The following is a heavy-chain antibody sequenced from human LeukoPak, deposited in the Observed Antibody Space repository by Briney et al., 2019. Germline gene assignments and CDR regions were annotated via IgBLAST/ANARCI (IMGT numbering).Heavy chain of an antibody. V-gene: IGHV4-61*01. CDR1: GVSVSSGSYY. CDR3: ARVVGTTYYYDSSGYYAFDI. J-gene: IGHJ3*02. Sequence: SETLPLTCTVSGVSVSSGSYYSSWIRQPPGKGLEWIGYIYYSGSTNYNPSLKSRVTISVDTSKNQFSLKLSSVTAADTAVYYCARVVGTTYYYDSSGYYAFDIWGQGTMVTVSS. D-gene: IGHD3-22*01. CDR2: IYYSGST.